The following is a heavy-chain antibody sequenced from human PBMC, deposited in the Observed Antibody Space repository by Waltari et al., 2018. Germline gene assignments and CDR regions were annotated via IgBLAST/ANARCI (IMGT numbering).Heavy chain of an antibody. CDR1: GYTFTSYA. D-gene: IGHD5-18*01. V-gene: IGHV1-3*01. CDR3: ARSDDTAMVFSLFDY. Sequence: QVQLVQSGAEVKKPGASVKVSCKASGYTFTSYAMHWVRQAPGQRLEWMGWINAGNGNTKYSQKFQGRVTITRDTSASTAYMELSSLRSEDTAVYYCARSDDTAMVFSLFDYWGQGTLVTVSS. CDR2: INAGNGNT. J-gene: IGHJ4*02.